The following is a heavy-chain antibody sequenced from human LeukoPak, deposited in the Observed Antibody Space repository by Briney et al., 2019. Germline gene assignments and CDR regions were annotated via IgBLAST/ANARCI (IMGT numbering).Heavy chain of an antibody. CDR3: VRIPNNAGFPNWFDP. V-gene: IGHV3-21*01. Sequence: GGSLRISCAASGFSFTYSTMNWVRLAPGKGLEWVSSITSSSGNIYYSDSVRGRFTVSRDNAKNSLYLQMNSLIAEDSAVYYCVRIPNNAGFPNWFDPWGQGTLVSVSS. CDR1: GFSFTYST. J-gene: IGHJ5*02. D-gene: IGHD3-9*01. CDR2: ITSSSGNI.